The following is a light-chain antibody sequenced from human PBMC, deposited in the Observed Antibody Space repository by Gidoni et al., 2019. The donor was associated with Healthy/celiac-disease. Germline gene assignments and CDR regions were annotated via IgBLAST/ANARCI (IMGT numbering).Light chain of an antibody. V-gene: IGKV3-11*01. J-gene: IGKJ4*01. Sequence: EIVLTQSPATLSLSPGERATLSCRASQSVSSYLAWYQQKPGQAPRLLIYDASNRATGIPARFSGSGSGTDFTLIISSLEPEDFAVYYCQQRSNWPSTFXGXTKVEIK. CDR1: QSVSSY. CDR3: QQRSNWPST. CDR2: DAS.